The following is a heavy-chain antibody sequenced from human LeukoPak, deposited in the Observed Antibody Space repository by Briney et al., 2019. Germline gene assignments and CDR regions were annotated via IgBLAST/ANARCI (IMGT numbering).Heavy chain of an antibody. Sequence: PGGSLRLSCAASGFTFSSYAMRWVRQAPGEGLEWVSAISGSGGSTYYADSVKGRFTISRDNSKNTLYLQMNSLRAEDTAVYYCAKGYYYGSGSYYPFDVWGQGTTVTVSS. D-gene: IGHD3-10*01. CDR2: ISGSGGST. CDR1: GFTFSSYA. V-gene: IGHV3-23*01. J-gene: IGHJ6*02. CDR3: AKGYYYGSGSYYPFDV.